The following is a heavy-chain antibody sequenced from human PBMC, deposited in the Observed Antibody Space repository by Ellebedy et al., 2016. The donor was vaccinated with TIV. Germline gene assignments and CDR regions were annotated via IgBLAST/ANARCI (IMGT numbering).Heavy chain of an antibody. V-gene: IGHV3-23*01. CDR2: ISGSGDST. D-gene: IGHD3-22*01. CDR1: GFTFSYYA. Sequence: GESLKISCAASGFTFSYYAMSWVRQAPGKGLEWVSAISGSGDSTYYADSVKGRFTISRDNSKNTIYLQMNSLRAEETAVYYCAVRRYYDSSGYYSDAFDIWGQGTMVTVSS. CDR3: AVRRYYDSSGYYSDAFDI. J-gene: IGHJ3*02.